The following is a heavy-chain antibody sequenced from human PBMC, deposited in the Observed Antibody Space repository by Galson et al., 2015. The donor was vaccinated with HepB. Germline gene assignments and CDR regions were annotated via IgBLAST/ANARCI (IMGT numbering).Heavy chain of an antibody. CDR1: GFTVSSNY. CDR3: ARDRSDSSGYFDY. D-gene: IGHD3-22*01. V-gene: IGHV3-66*02. J-gene: IGHJ4*02. Sequence: SLRLSCAASGFTVSSNYMSWVRQAPGKGLEWVSVIYSGGSTYYADSVKGRFTISRDNSKNTLYLQMNSLRAEDTAVYYCARDRSDSSGYFDYWGQGTLVTVSS. CDR2: IYSGGST.